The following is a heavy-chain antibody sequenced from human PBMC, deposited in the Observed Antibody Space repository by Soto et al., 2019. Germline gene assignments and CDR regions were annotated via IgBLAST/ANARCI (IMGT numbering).Heavy chain of an antibody. J-gene: IGHJ4*02. D-gene: IGHD3-9*01. CDR2: ISNIGGQT. Sequence: EVQLLQSGGGLVQPGGSLRLSCEVSGFTFENYVMNWVRRAPGKGLEWVSSISNIGGQTYYADSVKGRFTISRDMSKKTVHLRMNNLRADDTGVYFCAKEMWGWGYDIFGVDISFDHWGQGTPVTVSS. CDR3: AKEMWGWGYDIFGVDISFDH. CDR1: GFTFENYV. V-gene: IGHV3-23*01.